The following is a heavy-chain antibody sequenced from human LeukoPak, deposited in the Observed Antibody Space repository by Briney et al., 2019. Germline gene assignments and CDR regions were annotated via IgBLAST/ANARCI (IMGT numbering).Heavy chain of an antibody. CDR2: ISGSGDNT. D-gene: IGHD1-26*01. Sequence: GGSLRLSWAASGFTFSTYAMNWVRQAPGQGLEWVSGISGSGDNTYYADSVRGRFTISRDKSKSTVYLQMNSLGAEDTAIYYCARGRKLGAPTYFFDYWGQGTLVTVSS. CDR1: GFTFSTYA. V-gene: IGHV3-23*01. CDR3: ARGRKLGAPTYFFDY. J-gene: IGHJ4*02.